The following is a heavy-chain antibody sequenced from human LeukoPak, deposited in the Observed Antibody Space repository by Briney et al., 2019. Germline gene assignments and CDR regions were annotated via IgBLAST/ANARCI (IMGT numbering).Heavy chain of an antibody. D-gene: IGHD2-2*01. V-gene: IGHV3-9*01. CDR1: GFTFDNNA. CDR2: ISWNSGRI. Sequence: GGSLRLSCAAAGFTFDNNAMHWVRQAPGKGLEWVSGISWNSGRIDYADSVKGRFTISRDNAKNSLYLQMNSLRAEDTAVYYCAKDLPRYCTSTSCNYFDYWGQGTLVTVSS. J-gene: IGHJ4*02. CDR3: AKDLPRYCTSTSCNYFDY.